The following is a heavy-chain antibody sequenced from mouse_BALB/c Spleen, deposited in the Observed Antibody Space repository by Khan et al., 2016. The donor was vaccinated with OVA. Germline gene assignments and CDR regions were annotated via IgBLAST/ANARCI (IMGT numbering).Heavy chain of an antibody. CDR3: VSPNWFAY. CDR2: IDPANGTS. J-gene: IGHJ3*01. V-gene: IGHV14-3*02. Sequence: VQLQQSGAELVKPGASVKLSCTASGFNIKDTYMHWVKQRPEQGLEWIGRIDPANGTSKYDPKFQGKATITADTSSNTAYLQLSSLTSEDTAVYYCVSPNWFAYGGQGTLVTVSA. CDR1: GFNIKDTY.